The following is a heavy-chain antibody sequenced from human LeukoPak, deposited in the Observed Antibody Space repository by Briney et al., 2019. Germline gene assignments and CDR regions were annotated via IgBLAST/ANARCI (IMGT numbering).Heavy chain of an antibody. CDR2: IYPNSDTT. CDR1: GYTFSSID. V-gene: IGHV1-8*01. Sequence: ASVKVSCKXSGYTFSSIDLNWVRQATGQGLEWMGWIYPNSDTTVSAQKFQGRLTLTRNTSTSTAYMELSSLTSDDTAVYYCVRSVAGQGYWGQGTLVTVSS. D-gene: IGHD6-19*01. CDR3: VRSVAGQGY. J-gene: IGHJ4*02.